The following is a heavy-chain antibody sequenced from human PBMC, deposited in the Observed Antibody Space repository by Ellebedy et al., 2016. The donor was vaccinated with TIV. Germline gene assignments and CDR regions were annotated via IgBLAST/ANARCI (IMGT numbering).Heavy chain of an antibody. CDR1: GGSISSYY. J-gene: IGHJ6*02. V-gene: IGHV4-4*07. Sequence: SETLSLXCTVSGGSISSYYWSWIRQPAGKGLEWIGRIYTSGSTNYNPSLKSRVTMSVDTSKNQFSLKLSSVTAADTAVYYCARGRRAAYYYGMDVWGQGTTVTVSS. CDR2: IYTSGST. D-gene: IGHD3-10*01. CDR3: ARGRRAAYYYGMDV.